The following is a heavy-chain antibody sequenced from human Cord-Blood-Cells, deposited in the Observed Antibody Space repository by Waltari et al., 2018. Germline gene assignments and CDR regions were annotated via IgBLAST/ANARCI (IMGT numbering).Heavy chain of an antibody. CDR1: GYTFTGYY. CDR3: ARSAAVWGLWYFAL. J-gene: IGHJ2*01. V-gene: IGHV1-2*02. Sequence: QVQLVQSGAEVKKPGASVKVSCKASGYTFTGYYMHWVRQAPGQGLEWMAWINPNRGGTNYAQKFQGRVTMTGDTSIITAYMELSRLRSDDTAVYYCARSAAVWGLWYFALWGRGTLVTVAS. CDR2: INPNRGGT. D-gene: IGHD7-27*01.